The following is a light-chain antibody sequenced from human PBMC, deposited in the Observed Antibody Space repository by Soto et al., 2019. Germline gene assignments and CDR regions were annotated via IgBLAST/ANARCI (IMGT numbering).Light chain of an antibody. CDR1: QSVSSN. CDR2: GAS. J-gene: IGKJ2*01. V-gene: IGKV3-15*01. Sequence: EIEMTQSPATLSVSPEERATLSCRASQSVSSNLAWYQQKPGQAPRLLIYGASTRATGIPARFSGSGSGTEFTLTISSLQSEDFAVYYCQQYNNWPYTFGQGTKLEIK. CDR3: QQYNNWPYT.